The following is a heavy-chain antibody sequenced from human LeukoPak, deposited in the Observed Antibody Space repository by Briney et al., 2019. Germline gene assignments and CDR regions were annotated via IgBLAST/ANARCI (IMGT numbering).Heavy chain of an antibody. V-gene: IGHV3-21*01. J-gene: IGHJ4*02. CDR1: GFTFSSYS. D-gene: IGHD2-2*02. Sequence: GGSLRLSCTASGFTFSSYSMNWVRQAPGQGLEWVSSISSSSSYIYYADSVKGRFTLSIDNAKTSLYLQMNSRSDEDTAVYYCARKGSISGYCSSTSCYTGDYWGQGTLVTVSS. CDR3: ARKGSISGYCSSTSCYTGDY. CDR2: ISSSSSYI.